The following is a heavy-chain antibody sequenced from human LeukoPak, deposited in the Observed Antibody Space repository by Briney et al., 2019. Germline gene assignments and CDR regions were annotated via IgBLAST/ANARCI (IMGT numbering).Heavy chain of an antibody. J-gene: IGHJ4*02. CDR1: GFTFSSYS. V-gene: IGHV3-21*01. D-gene: IGHD6-13*01. CDR3: ARDCGSSWGFDY. Sequence: PGGSLRLSCAASGFTFSSYSMNWVRQAPGNGLEWVSSISSSSSYIYYADSVKGRFTISRDNAKNSLYLQMNSLRAEDTAVYYCARDCGSSWGFDYWGQGTLVTVSS. CDR2: ISSSSSYI.